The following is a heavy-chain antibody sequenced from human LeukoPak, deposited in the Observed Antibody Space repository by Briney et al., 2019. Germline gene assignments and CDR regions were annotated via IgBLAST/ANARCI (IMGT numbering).Heavy chain of an antibody. Sequence: ASVTVSCKASGGTFSSYAISWVRQAPGQGLEWMGGIIPIFGTANYAQKFQGRVTITADESTSTAYMELSSLRSEDTAVYYCARGRPTTSIAAAGVNWFDPWGQGTLVTVSS. D-gene: IGHD6-13*01. CDR1: GGTFSSYA. V-gene: IGHV1-69*01. CDR3: ARGRPTTSIAAAGVNWFDP. CDR2: IIPIFGTA. J-gene: IGHJ5*02.